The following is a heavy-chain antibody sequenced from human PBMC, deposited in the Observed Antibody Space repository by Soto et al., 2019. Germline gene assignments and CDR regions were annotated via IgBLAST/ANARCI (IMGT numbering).Heavy chain of an antibody. Sequence: PSETLSLTCTVSGGSISSYYWSWIRQPPGKGLEWIGYIYYSGSTNYNPSLKSRVTISVDTSKNQFSLKLSSVTAADTAVYYCARPFTSYYDYIWGSYRYDAFDIWGQGKMVTVSS. D-gene: IGHD3-16*01. CDR1: GGSISSYY. V-gene: IGHV4-59*08. J-gene: IGHJ3*02. CDR2: IYYSGST. CDR3: ARPFTSYYDYIWGSYRYDAFDI.